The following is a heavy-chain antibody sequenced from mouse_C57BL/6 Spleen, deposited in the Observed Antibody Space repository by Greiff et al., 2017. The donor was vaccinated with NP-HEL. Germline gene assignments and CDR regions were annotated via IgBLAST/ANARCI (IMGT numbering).Heavy chain of an antibody. CDR3: TRGGSYDGPWFAY. V-gene: IGHV1-5*01. J-gene: IGHJ3*01. D-gene: IGHD2-3*01. Sequence: VQLQQSGTVLARPGASVKMSCKTSGYTFTSYWMHWVKQRPGQGLEWIGAIYPGNSDTSYNQKFKGKAKLTAVTSASTAYMELSSLTNEDSAVYYCTRGGSYDGPWFAYWGQGTLVTVSA. CDR2: IYPGNSDT. CDR1: GYTFTSYW.